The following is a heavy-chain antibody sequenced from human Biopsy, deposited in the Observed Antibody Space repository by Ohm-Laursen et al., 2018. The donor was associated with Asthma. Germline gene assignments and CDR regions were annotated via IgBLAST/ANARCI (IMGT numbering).Heavy chain of an antibody. J-gene: IGHJ4*02. CDR3: ARRSYNWDDIDS. Sequence: ASVKVSCNASGYTFTRYGIAWVRQAPGQGLEWVGWISVYNGDTNSAQKLQDRVTLTTDTYTDTAYMELRSLRSDDTAVYYCARRSYNWDDIDSWGQGTLVTVSS. CDR1: GYTFTRYG. V-gene: IGHV1-18*01. D-gene: IGHD1-1*01. CDR2: ISVYNGDT.